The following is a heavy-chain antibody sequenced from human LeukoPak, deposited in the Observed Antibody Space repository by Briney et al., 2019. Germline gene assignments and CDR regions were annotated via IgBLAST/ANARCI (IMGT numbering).Heavy chain of an antibody. CDR2: MSFDGSIK. CDR3: ARMALGY. D-gene: IGHD3-16*01. CDR1: GFTFSSYA. Sequence: GRSLRLSCAASGFTFSSYAMHWVRQAPGKGLEWVAVMSFDGSIKYYADSVKGRFTISRDNSKNTLFLQMNSLRAEDTAFYYCARMALGYWGQGTLVTVSS. J-gene: IGHJ4*02. V-gene: IGHV3-30-3*01.